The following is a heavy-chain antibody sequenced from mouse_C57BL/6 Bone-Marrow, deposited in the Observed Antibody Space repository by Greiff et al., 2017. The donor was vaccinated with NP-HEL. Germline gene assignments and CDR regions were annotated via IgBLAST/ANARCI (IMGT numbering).Heavy chain of an antibody. CDR3: AREGCSCGSSSVLTMDY. D-gene: IGHD1-1*01. V-gene: IGHV1-54*01. J-gene: IGHJ4*01. CDR2: INPGSGGT. CDR1: GYAFTNYL. Sequence: QVQLKESGAELVRPGTSVKVSCKASGYAFTNYLIEWVKQRPGQGLEWIGVINPGSGGTNYNEKFKGKATLTADKSSSTAYMQLSSLTSEDSAVYFCAREGCSCGSSSVLTMDYWGQGTSVTVSS.